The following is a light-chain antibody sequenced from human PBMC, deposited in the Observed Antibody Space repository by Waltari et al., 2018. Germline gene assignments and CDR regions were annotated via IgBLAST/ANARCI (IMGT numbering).Light chain of an antibody. J-gene: IGLJ3*02. CDR1: SSNIGGNT. V-gene: IGLV1-44*01. CDR3: ATWDDSLSGPV. Sequence: QSVLTQPPSVSGAPGQRVTISCSGSSSNIGGNTVKWYQQLPGRAPKLLIYNGNRRPSGVPVRFSESKSGTSDSLAITGLQSEDEADYYCATWDDSLSGPVFGGGTKLTVL. CDR2: NGN.